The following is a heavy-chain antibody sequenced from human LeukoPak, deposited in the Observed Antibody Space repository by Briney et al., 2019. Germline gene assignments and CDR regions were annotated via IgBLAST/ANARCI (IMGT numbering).Heavy chain of an antibody. D-gene: IGHD4-23*01. CDR1: GITFSSYA. CDR2: INGGADST. Sequence: GGSLRLSCVASGITFSSYAMSWVRQAPGKGLEWVSAINGGADSTYYADSVKGRFTISRDNARNSLYLQMNSLRAEDTAVYYCARETPSYGGNVFDYWGQGTLVTVSS. J-gene: IGHJ4*02. V-gene: IGHV3-23*01. CDR3: ARETPSYGGNVFDY.